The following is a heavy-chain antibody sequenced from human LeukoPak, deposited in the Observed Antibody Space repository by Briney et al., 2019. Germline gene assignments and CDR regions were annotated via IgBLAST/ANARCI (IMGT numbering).Heavy chain of an antibody. CDR2: IYSSGST. CDR1: GGSISSYY. D-gene: IGHD2-21*01. Sequence: SETLSLTCTVSGGSISSYYWSWIRQPPGKGLEWIGYIYSSGSTNYNPSLKSRITISVDTSKNQFSLKLSSVTVADTAVYYCARFAYCGGHCWYYFDYWGQGSLVTVSS. J-gene: IGHJ4*02. V-gene: IGHV4-59*01. CDR3: ARFAYCGGHCWYYFDY.